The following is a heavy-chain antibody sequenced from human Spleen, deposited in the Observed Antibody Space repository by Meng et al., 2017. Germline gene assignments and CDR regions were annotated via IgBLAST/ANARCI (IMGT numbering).Heavy chain of an antibody. Sequence: SLKISCAASGFTFNGYAMHWVRQAPGKGLEWASGISWNSGSIGYADSVKGRITISRDNAKSTLYLQMNSLRAEDSAVYCCAKEVADTKADWIDPWGQGTMVTVSS. J-gene: IGHJ5*01. CDR2: ISWNSGSI. V-gene: IGHV3-9*01. CDR3: AKEVADTKADWIDP. CDR1: GFTFNGYA. D-gene: IGHD1-26*01.